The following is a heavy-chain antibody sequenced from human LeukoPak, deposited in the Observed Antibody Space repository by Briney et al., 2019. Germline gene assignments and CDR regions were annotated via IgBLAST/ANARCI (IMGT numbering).Heavy chain of an antibody. CDR2: INPNSGGT. Sequence: ASVKVSCKASGYTFTGYYMHWVRQAPGQGLEWMGWINPNSGGTNYAQKFQGRVTMTRDTSISTAYMELSRLRSDDTAVYYCAREWYSSSWYVRYWGQGTLVTVSS. CDR1: GYTFTGYY. CDR3: AREWYSSSWYVRY. D-gene: IGHD6-13*01. V-gene: IGHV1-2*02. J-gene: IGHJ4*02.